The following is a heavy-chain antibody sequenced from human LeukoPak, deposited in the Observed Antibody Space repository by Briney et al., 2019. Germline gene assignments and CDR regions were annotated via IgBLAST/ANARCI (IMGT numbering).Heavy chain of an antibody. J-gene: IGHJ5*02. D-gene: IGHD4-17*01. CDR1: GYTFTGYY. V-gene: IGHV1-2*02. CDR3: ARSASGVYTVTTSWFDP. Sequence: GASVKVSCKASGYTFTGYYMHWVRQAPGQGLEWMGWINPNSGGTNYAQKFQGRVTMTRDTSISTAYMELSRLRADDTAVYYCARSASGVYTVTTSWFDPWGQGTLGNGSS. CDR2: INPNSGGT.